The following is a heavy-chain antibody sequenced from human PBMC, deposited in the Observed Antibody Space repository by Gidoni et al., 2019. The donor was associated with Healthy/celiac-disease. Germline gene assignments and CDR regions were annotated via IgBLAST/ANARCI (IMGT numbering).Heavy chain of an antibody. D-gene: IGHD3-3*01. CDR3: ARGPYDFWSGYYPRLHYGMDV. V-gene: IGHV4-34*01. CDR2: INHSGST. Sequence: QVQLQQWGAGLLKPSETLSLTCAVYGGSFSGYYWSWIRQPPGKGLEWFGEINHSGSTNYNPSLKSRVTISVDTSKNQFSLKLSSVTAADTAVYYCARGPYDFWSGYYPRLHYGMDVWGQGTTVTVSS. J-gene: IGHJ6*02. CDR1: GGSFSGYY.